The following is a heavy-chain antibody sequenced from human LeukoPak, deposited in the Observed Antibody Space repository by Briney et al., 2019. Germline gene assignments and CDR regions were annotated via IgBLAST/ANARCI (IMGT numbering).Heavy chain of an antibody. CDR3: ARHWIETTKTYSYRFDP. D-gene: IGHD1-1*01. CDR1: GDSINNHY. V-gene: IGHV4-4*09. J-gene: IGHJ5*02. Sequence: PSETLSLTCTVSGDSINNHYWSWIRQPPGKGLEWIGFIYTRGSTNYNPSLKSRVTMSGDTSKNQVSLTLNYVTAADTAVYYCARHWIETTKTYSYRFDPWGQGTLVNVSS. CDR2: IYTRGST.